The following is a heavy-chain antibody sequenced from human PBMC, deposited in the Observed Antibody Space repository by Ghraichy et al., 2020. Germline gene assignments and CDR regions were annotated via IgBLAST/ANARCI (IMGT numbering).Heavy chain of an antibody. D-gene: IGHD6-6*01. Sequence: SETLSLTCTVSGGSISSYYWSWIRQPPGKGLEWIGYIYYSGSTNYNPSLKSRVTISVDTSKNQFSLKLSSVTAADTAVYYCAREGLSIADYWGQGTLVTVSS. CDR1: GGSISSYY. CDR3: AREGLSIADY. J-gene: IGHJ4*02. V-gene: IGHV4-59*01. CDR2: IYYSGST.